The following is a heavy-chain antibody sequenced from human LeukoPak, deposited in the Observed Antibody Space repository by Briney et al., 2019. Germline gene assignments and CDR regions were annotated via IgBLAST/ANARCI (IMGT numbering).Heavy chain of an antibody. Sequence: GASVKVSCKASGYTFTGYYMHWVRQAPGQGLEWMGWINPNSGGTNYAQKFQGWVTMTRDTSISTAYMELSRLRSDDTAVYYCARGGRSGDCSGGSCYTDAFDIWGQGTMVTVSS. D-gene: IGHD2-15*01. CDR1: GYTFTGYY. J-gene: IGHJ3*02. CDR3: ARGGRSGDCSGGSCYTDAFDI. V-gene: IGHV1-2*04. CDR2: INPNSGGT.